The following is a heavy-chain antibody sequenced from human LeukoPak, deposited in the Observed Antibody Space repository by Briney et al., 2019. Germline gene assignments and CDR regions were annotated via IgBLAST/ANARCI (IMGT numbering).Heavy chain of an antibody. CDR3: ARDAAYGYDRFDS. Sequence: GGSLTLSCAASGFTVSNNYMSWVRQAPGKGLEWVSSIYTGGSTYYADSVKGRFTISRDNAKNSLYLQMNSLRAEDTAVYYCARDAAYGYDRFDSWGQGTQVTVSS. D-gene: IGHD5-18*01. CDR2: IYTGGST. V-gene: IGHV3-66*01. CDR1: GFTVSNNY. J-gene: IGHJ4*02.